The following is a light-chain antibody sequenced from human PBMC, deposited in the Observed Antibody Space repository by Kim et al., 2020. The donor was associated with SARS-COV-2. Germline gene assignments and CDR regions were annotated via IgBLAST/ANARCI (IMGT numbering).Light chain of an antibody. CDR3: QNYVNWPLT. CDR2: GAS. Sequence: EIVMTQSPATLSVSPGERATLSCRASRSVSSHLAWYQQKPGQGPRLLIYGASTRATGVPDRFSGSGSGTDFTLTISSLHSEEFAVYYCQNYVNWPLTFGGGTKVDIK. J-gene: IGKJ4*01. CDR1: RSVSSH. V-gene: IGKV3-15*01.